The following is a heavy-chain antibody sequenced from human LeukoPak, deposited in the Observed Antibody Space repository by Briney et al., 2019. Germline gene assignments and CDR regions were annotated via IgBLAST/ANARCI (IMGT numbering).Heavy chain of an antibody. CDR3: ARGGGSYFKVWFDP. Sequence: ASVKVSCKASGYTFTGYYMHWVRQAPGQGLEWMGWINPNSGGTNYAQKFQGRVTMTRDTSISTAYMELSRLRSDDTAVYYCARGGGSYFKVWFDPWGQGILVTVSS. D-gene: IGHD1-26*01. V-gene: IGHV1-2*02. J-gene: IGHJ5*02. CDR2: INPNSGGT. CDR1: GYTFTGYY.